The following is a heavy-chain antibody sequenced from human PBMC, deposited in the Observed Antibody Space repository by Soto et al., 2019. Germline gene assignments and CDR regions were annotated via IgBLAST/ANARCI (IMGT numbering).Heavy chain of an antibody. Sequence: PGGSLRLSCAASGFSLSDYAMTWVRQAPGKGLEWVSGISGSGGSTYYADSVKGRFTISRDNSKNTLYLQMNSLRAEDTAVYYCAKGDYDFSNFDYWGQGTLVTVSS. CDR2: ISGSGGST. J-gene: IGHJ4*02. CDR3: AKGDYDFSNFDY. CDR1: GFSLSDYA. D-gene: IGHD3-3*01. V-gene: IGHV3-23*01.